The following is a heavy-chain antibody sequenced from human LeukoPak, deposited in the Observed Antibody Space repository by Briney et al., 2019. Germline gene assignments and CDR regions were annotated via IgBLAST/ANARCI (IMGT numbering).Heavy chain of an antibody. CDR1: GGTFSSYA. V-gene: IGHV1-69*05. D-gene: IGHD3-10*01. CDR2: IIPIFGTA. Sequence: SVKVSCKASGGTFSSYAISSVRQAPGQGLEWMGRIIPIFGTANYAQKFQGRVPITTDESTSTAYMELSSLRSEDTAVYYCARDSGLLWFGEFVDYWGQGTLVTVSS. CDR3: ARDSGLLWFGEFVDY. J-gene: IGHJ4*02.